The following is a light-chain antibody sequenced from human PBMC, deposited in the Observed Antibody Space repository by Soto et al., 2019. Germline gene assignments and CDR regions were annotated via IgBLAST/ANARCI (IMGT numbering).Light chain of an antibody. CDR2: DDG. CDR1: NIGRKS. CDR3: QVWDTTSDLGV. J-gene: IGLJ2*01. Sequence: SYELTQPPSVSVAPGQTARITCGGNNIGRKSVNGYQQKPGQAPVLVVYDDGDRPSGIPERFSGSNSGNTATLTISRVEAGDEDDYHCQVWDTTSDLGVFGGGTKLTVL. V-gene: IGLV3-21*02.